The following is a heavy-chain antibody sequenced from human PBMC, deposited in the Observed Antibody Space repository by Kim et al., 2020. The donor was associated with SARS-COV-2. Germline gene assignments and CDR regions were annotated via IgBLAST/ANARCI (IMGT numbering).Heavy chain of an antibody. CDR1: GGSISSSSYY. D-gene: IGHD1-7*01. Sequence: SETLSLTCTVSGGSISSSSYYWGWIRQPPGKGLEWIGSIYYSGSTYYNPSLKSRVTISVDTSKNQFSLKLSSVTAADTAVYYCARQSGTSGVFRDYWGQGTLVTVSS. CDR3: ARQSGTSGVFRDY. J-gene: IGHJ4*02. V-gene: IGHV4-39*01. CDR2: IYYSGST.